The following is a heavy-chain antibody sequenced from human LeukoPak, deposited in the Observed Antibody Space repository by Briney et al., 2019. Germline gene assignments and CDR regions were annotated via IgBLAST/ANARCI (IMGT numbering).Heavy chain of an antibody. D-gene: IGHD6-19*01. Sequence: GGSLRLSCAVSEFSVSSNYMNWARQAPGKGLEWVSAIYSGGATYYADSVRGRFTISRDNSKNMVSLQMTSLGAEDTAVYYCARGRFSGPDDYWGQGTLVTVSS. CDR1: EFSVSSNY. J-gene: IGHJ4*02. CDR2: IYSGGAT. CDR3: ARGRFSGPDDY. V-gene: IGHV3-53*01.